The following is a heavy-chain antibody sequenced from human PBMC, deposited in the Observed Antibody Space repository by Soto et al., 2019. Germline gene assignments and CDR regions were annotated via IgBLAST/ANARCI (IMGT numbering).Heavy chain of an antibody. J-gene: IGHJ4*02. V-gene: IGHV1-3*01. CDR3: AREQGGYDFDY. CDR2: INAGNGNT. Sequence: ASVKVSCKASGYTFTSYAMRWVRQAPGQRLEWMGWINAGNGNTKYSQKFRGRVTITRDTSASTAYMELSSLRSEDTAVYYCAREQGGYDFDYWGQGTLVTVSS. CDR1: GYTFTSYA. D-gene: IGHD5-12*01.